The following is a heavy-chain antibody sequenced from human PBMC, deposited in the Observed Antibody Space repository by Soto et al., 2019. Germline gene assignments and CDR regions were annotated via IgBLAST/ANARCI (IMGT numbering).Heavy chain of an antibody. J-gene: IGHJ6*02. V-gene: IGHV1-69*02. CDR2: IIPILGIA. D-gene: IGHD1-26*01. CDR1: GGTFSSYT. CDR3: ARVDPSGSYSNYYYYGMDV. Sequence: SVKVSCTASGGTFSSYTISWVRQAPGQGLEWMGRIIPILGIANYAQKFQGRVTITADKSTSTAYMELSSLRSEDTAVYYCARVDPSGSYSNYYYYGMDVWGQGTTVTVSS.